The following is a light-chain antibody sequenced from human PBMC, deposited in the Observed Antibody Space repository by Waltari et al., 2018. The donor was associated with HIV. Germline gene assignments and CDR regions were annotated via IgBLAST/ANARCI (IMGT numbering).Light chain of an antibody. CDR2: MNN. J-gene: IGLJ3*02. Sequence: QSLLTQPPSASGTPGQRVTISCSGSSSHIGSNYVYYYHQLPGTDPQLLHYMNNQRPSVVPDRFSGSKSGTSASLAISGLRSEDEADYYCAAWDDSLSGWVFGGGTKLTVL. V-gene: IGLV1-47*01. CDR3: AAWDDSLSGWV. CDR1: SSHIGSNY.